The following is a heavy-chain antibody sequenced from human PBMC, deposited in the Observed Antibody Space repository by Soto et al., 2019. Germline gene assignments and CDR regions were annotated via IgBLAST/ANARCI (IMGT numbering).Heavy chain of an antibody. CDR2: IYTRGNT. J-gene: IGHJ5*02. D-gene: IGHD3-9*01. CDR3: ARDVAYYDILTGYYAGGWFDP. V-gene: IGHV4-4*07. Sequence: SETLSLTCSVSAGSISGYYWSWIRQPAGKGLEWIGRIYTRGNTNYNPSLKSRVTMSLDTSKKQISLNLNSVTAADTAVYYCARDVAYYDILTGYYAGGWFDPWGQGTLVTVSS. CDR1: AGSISGYY.